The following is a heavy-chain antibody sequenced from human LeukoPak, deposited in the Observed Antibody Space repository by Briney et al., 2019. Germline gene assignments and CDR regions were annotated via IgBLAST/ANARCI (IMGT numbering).Heavy chain of an antibody. CDR1: GGTFSSYA. CDR3: AGAQVYSYGYVEYYFDY. D-gene: IGHD5-18*01. Sequence: SVKLSCTASGGTFSSYAIGWVRDAHGQGLEWMGGIVPIFGTANYAHTFQGRVTITTDESTSTAYMELISLRSEDTAVYHCAGAQVYSYGYVEYYFDYWGQGTLVTVSS. CDR2: IVPIFGTA. V-gene: IGHV1-69*05. J-gene: IGHJ4*02.